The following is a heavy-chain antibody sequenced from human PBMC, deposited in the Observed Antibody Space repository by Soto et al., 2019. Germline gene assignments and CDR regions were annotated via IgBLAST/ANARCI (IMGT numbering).Heavy chain of an antibody. D-gene: IGHD6-13*01. CDR1: GFTFSSYA. CDR2: ISGSGDST. J-gene: IGHJ4*02. V-gene: IGHV3-23*01. CDR3: AKDVAAYSSSWADY. Sequence: GSLRLSCAASGFTFSSYAMSWVRRAPGKGLEWVSTISGSGDSTNYADSVKGRFTISRDNSKNTLYLQMNSLRVEDTALYYCAKDVAAYSSSWADYWGQGTLVTVSS.